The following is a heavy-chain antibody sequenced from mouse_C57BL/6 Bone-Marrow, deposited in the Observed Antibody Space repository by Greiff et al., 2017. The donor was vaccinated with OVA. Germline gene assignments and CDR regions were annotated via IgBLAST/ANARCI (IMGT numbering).Heavy chain of an antibody. D-gene: IGHD1-1*01. Sequence: QVTLKVSGPGILQSSQTLSLTCSFSGFSLSTSGMGVIWIRPPSGKGLEWLAHIYWDDAKRYHPSLKSRLPISKDTSRNQVFRKITSVDTADTATYYCARRAHYYGSSFDYWGQGTTLTVSS. V-gene: IGHV8-12*01. CDR2: IYWDDAK. CDR1: GFSLSTSGMG. CDR3: ARRAHYYGSSFDY. J-gene: IGHJ2*01.